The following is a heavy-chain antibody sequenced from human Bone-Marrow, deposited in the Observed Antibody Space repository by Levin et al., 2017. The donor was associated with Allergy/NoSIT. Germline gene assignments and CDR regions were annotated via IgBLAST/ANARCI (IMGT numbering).Heavy chain of an antibody. D-gene: IGHD6-13*01. CDR2: IHYSGST. J-gene: IGHJ5*02. V-gene: IGHV4-59*01. Sequence: SETLSLTCTVSGGSISSYYWSWIRQPPGKGLEWIGYIHYSGSTNYNPSLKSRVTISVDTSRNQFSLKLSSVTAADTAVYYCARAAAGMTWFDPWGQGTLVTVSS. CDR3: ARAAAGMTWFDP. CDR1: GGSISSYY.